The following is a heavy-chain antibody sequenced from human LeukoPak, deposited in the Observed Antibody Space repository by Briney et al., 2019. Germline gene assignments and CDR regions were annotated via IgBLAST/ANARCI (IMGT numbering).Heavy chain of an antibody. D-gene: IGHD3-22*01. CDR2: ISSSGGST. V-gene: IGHV3-23*01. J-gene: IGHJ4*02. CDR3: ASAPETGRVVVIYYY. Sequence: GGSLTLSCAASGFTFSRYAMSWVRQAPGKGLEWVSAISSSGGSTYSADSVKGLFTIFRNNSKNTLYLQMNSLRAEDTAVYYCASAPETGRVVVIYYYWGEGTLVTVSS. CDR1: GFTFSRYA.